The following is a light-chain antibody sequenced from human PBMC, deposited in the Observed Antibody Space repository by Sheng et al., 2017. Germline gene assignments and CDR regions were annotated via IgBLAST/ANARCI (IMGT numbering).Light chain of an antibody. CDR3: QQYNNWPPYT. Sequence: EVEMTQSPDSLSVSPGERATLSCRASQSVTTNLAWYQQKPGQAPRLLIYDASTRATGIPARFTGSGSGTEFTLTISSLQSEDSAVYYCQQYNNWPPYTFGQGTKLEI. CDR1: QSVTTN. J-gene: IGKJ2*01. V-gene: IGKV3-15*01. CDR2: DAS.